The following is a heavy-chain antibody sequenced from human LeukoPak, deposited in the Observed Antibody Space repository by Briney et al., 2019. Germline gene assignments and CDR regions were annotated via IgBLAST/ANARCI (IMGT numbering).Heavy chain of an antibody. CDR2: INPNSGGT. D-gene: IGHD1-1*01. V-gene: IGHV1-2*02. Sequence: ASVKVSCTASGYTFTGYYMHWVRQAPGEGLEGMGWINPNSGGTNYAQKSQGRVTMTRDTSISTAYMELSRLRSDDTAVYNCARADWNDGEIDYWGQGTLVTVSS. J-gene: IGHJ4*02. CDR1: GYTFTGYY. CDR3: ARADWNDGEIDY.